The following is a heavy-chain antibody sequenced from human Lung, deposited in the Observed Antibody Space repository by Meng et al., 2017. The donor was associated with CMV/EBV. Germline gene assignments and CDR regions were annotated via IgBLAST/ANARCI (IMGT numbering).Heavy chain of an antibody. D-gene: IGHD1-26*01. CDR2: IDDSGST. J-gene: IGHJ4*02. CDR3: ARGKQDAWELLAY. V-gene: IGHV4-4*02. CDR1: GVSTSSNIR. Sequence: VHRQGSGPGLVKPSGTLPLTCGVSGVSTSSNIRWTWVRQPPGKGLEWIGDIDDSGSTNYNPSLNSRISISLDKSKNHFSLKVNSVTAADTAVYYCARGKQDAWELLAYWGQGALVTVSS.